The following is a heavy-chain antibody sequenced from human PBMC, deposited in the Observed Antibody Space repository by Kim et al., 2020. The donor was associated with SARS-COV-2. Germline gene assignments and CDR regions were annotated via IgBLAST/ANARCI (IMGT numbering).Heavy chain of an antibody. Sequence: ASVKVSCKASGYTFSRYVMHWLRQAPGQRPEWMGWINTGNSTRYSEHLQGRLTTTTDTSAITAYMVLIRLRTEDTAVFFCAKGGIPVFEIWGQEPPV. CDR2: INTGNST. V-gene: IGHV1-3*04. CDR1: GYTFSRYV. J-gene: IGHJ4*02. D-gene: IGHD3-3*01. CDR3: AKGGIPVFEI.